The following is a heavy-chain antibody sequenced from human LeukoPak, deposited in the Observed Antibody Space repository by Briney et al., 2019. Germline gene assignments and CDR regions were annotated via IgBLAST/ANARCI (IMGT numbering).Heavy chain of an antibody. CDR1: GFTFNTNA. V-gene: IGHV3-23*01. CDR3: AKCGNSGCHLDY. Sequence: GGSLRLSCAASGFTFNTNAMTWVRQAPGQGLEWVSAISGRTGGLYYADSVKGRFTISRDNSKSTLYLQMDSLRAEDTAVYYCAKCGNSGCHLDYWGQGTLVTVSS. CDR2: ISGRTGGL. J-gene: IGHJ4*02. D-gene: IGHD5-12*01.